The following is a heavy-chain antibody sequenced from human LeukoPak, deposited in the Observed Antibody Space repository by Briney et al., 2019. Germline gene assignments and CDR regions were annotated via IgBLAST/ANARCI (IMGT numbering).Heavy chain of an antibody. CDR3: ARYRHLGY. CDR2: ISGGGGST. Sequence: GGSLRLSCAASGFTFTNYAMSWVRQAPGKGLEWVSGISGGGGSTYYADSVKGRFTISKDNSKNTLYLQMSSLRAEDTAVYYCARYRHLGYWGQGTLVTVSS. J-gene: IGHJ4*02. V-gene: IGHV3-23*01. D-gene: IGHD2-2*02. CDR1: GFTFTNYA.